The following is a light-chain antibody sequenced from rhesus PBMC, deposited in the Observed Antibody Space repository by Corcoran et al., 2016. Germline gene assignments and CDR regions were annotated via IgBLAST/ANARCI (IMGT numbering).Light chain of an antibody. Sequence: SYDLTQPPSVSVSPGQTTRITCGGDNIGNNNVHWYQQKPPQAPLLVIYFADERPSGFPDRFAGSKSATTATLTSSGVEAGDEADYFCQVWDTSRDQYIFGGGTRLTVL. CDR3: QVWDTSRDQYI. CDR2: FAD. J-gene: IGLJ1*01. V-gene: IGLV3-44*01. CDR1: NIGNNN.